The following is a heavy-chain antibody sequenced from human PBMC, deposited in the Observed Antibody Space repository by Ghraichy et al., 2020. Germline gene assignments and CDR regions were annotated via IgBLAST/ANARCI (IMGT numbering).Heavy chain of an antibody. CDR1: GFTFSSYA. D-gene: IGHD3-22*01. CDR2: ISGSGGST. CDR3: AKVNDSSGYYGKNNAFDI. J-gene: IGHJ3*02. V-gene: IGHV3-23*01. Sequence: GGSLRLSCAASGFTFSSYAMSWVRQAPGKGLEWVSAISGSGGSTYYADSVKGRFTISRDNSKNTLYLQMNSLRAEDTAVYYCAKVNDSSGYYGKNNAFDIWGQGTMVTVSS.